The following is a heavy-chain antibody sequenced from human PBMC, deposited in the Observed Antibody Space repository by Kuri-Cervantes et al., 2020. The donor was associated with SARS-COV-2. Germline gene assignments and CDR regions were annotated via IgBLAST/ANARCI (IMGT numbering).Heavy chain of an antibody. CDR1: GGSFSGYY. D-gene: IGHD2-2*01. Sequence: SETLSLTCAVYGGSFSGYYWSWIRQPPGKGLEWIGEINHSGSTNYNPSLKSRVTISVDTSKNQFSLKLSSVTAADTAVYYCARANIVVVPAALVRYYYYYGMDVWGQGTTVTVSS. CDR2: INHSGST. CDR3: ARANIVVVPAALVRYYYYYGMDV. V-gene: IGHV4-34*01. J-gene: IGHJ6*02.